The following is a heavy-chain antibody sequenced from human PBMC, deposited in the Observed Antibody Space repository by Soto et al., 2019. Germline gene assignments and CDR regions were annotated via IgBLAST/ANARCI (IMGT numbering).Heavy chain of an antibody. CDR1: GGSFSGYY. CDR2: INHSGST. V-gene: IGHV4-34*01. J-gene: IGHJ6*02. CDR3: ARDHHLYYYYYGMDV. Sequence: QVQLQQWGAGLLKPSETLSLTCAVYGGSFSGYYWSWIRQPPGKGLEWIGEINHSGSTNYNPSLKSRVTISVDTSKNQFSLKLCSVTAADTAVYYCARDHHLYYYYYGMDVWGQGTTVTVSS.